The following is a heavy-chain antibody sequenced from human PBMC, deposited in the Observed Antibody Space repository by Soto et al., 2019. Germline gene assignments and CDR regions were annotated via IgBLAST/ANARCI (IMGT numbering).Heavy chain of an antibody. CDR2: IYHSGST. Sequence: SETLSLTCAVSGGSIISGGYSFICIRQPPGKGLEWIGYIYHSGSTYYNPSLKSRVTISVDRSKNQFSLKLSSVTAADTAVYYCARGGIAAPKNWFDPWGQGTLVTVSS. CDR3: ARGGIAAPKNWFDP. CDR1: GGSIISGGYS. V-gene: IGHV4-30-2*01. J-gene: IGHJ5*02. D-gene: IGHD6-13*01.